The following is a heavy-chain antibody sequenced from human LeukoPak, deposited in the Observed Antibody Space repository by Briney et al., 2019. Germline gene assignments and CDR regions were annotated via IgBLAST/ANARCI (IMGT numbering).Heavy chain of an antibody. Sequence: SVKVSCKASGYTFTSYGISWVRQAPGQGLEWMGGIIPIFGTANYAQKFQGRVTITADESTSTAYMELSSLRSEDTAVYYCARDSEDIVVVPAAGWGQGTLVTVSS. J-gene: IGHJ4*02. CDR2: IIPIFGTA. V-gene: IGHV1-69*13. CDR3: ARDSEDIVVVPAAG. D-gene: IGHD2-2*01. CDR1: GYTFTSYG.